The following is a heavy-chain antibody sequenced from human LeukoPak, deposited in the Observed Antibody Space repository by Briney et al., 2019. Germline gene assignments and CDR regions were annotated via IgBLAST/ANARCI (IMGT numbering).Heavy chain of an antibody. CDR3: ARDPVGYSSGWYADY. D-gene: IGHD6-19*01. Sequence: XVXXXXGQGLEWMGWINPNSGGTNYAQKFQGRVTMTRDTSISTAYMELSRLRSDDTAVYYCARDPVGYSSGWYADYWGQGTLVTVSS. V-gene: IGHV1-2*02. CDR2: INPNSGGT. J-gene: IGHJ4*02.